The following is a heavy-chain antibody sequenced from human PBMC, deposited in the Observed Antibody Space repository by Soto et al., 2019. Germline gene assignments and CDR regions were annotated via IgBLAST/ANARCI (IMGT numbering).Heavy chain of an antibody. Sequence: QVQLVESGGGVVQPGRSLRLSCVGSGFPFWHYGMHWVRQAPGKGLEWVAVIWSDGNKESYADSVKGRFAISRDNSKDTLYLEMNSLRAEEATGYFCARDRNGGWFHMDVWGQGTTVSVSS. CDR2: IWSDGNKE. CDR3: ARDRNGGWFHMDV. CDR1: GFPFWHYG. J-gene: IGHJ6*02. D-gene: IGHD6-19*01. V-gene: IGHV3-33*01.